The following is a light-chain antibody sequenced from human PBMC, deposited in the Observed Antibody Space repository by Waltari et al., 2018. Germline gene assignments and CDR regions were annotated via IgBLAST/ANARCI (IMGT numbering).Light chain of an antibody. CDR1: QTITNY. J-gene: IGKJ2*01. CDR3: QQTYTVPYT. V-gene: IGKV1-39*01. CDR2: TTS. Sequence: DIQMTQSPSSLSASVGDRVTITRRAIQTITNYLAWYQQKPGKAPRLLIYTTSTLEGGVPLRFSGSGSGRDFTLTISSLQPEDSATYFCQQTYTVPYTFGQGTTLEIK.